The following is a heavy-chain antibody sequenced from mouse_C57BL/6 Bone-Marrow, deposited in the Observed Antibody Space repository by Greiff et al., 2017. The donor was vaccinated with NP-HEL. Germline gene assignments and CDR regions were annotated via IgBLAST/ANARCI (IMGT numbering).Heavy chain of an antibody. CDR1: GYTFTSYW. V-gene: IGHV1-50*01. CDR3: ALYYDYDESFAY. J-gene: IGHJ3*01. Sequence: QVQLQQPGAELVKPGASVKLSCKASGYTFTSYWMQWVKQRPGQGLEWIGAIEPSDSYNNYNQKFKGKATLTVDTSSSTAYMQLSSLTSEDSAVYYCALYYDYDESFAYWGQGTLVTVSA. D-gene: IGHD2-4*01. CDR2: IEPSDSYN.